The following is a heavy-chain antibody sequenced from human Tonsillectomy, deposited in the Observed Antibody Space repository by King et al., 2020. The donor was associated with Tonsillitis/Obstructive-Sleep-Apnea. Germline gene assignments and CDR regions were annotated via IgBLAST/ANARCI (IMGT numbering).Heavy chain of an antibody. J-gene: IGHJ2*01. CDR2: IGSSGSTI. D-gene: IGHD5-12*01. Sequence: VQLVESGGGLVQPGGSLRLSCAAAGLTFSSYEMNWVRQAPGKGLEWVSYIGSSGSTIYYADSVKGRFTISRDNAKNSLYLKMNSLRGEDTAVYYCVRDRLGWSFDLWGRGTLVSVSS. V-gene: IGHV3-48*03. CDR3: VRDRLGWSFDL. CDR1: GLTFSSYE.